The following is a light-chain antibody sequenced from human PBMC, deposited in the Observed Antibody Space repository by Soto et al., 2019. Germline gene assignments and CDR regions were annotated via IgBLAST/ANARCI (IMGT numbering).Light chain of an antibody. CDR1: QSVGSN. CDR2: GAS. CDR3: QQYDNWPWT. V-gene: IGKV3-15*01. J-gene: IGKJ1*01. Sequence: EMVMTQSPATLYVSPGESATLSCRASQSVGSNLSWYQQKPGQAPRLLIYGASARATAIPARFSGSGSGTEFTLTISSLQSEDFAVYYCQQYDNWPWTFGQGTKGDIK.